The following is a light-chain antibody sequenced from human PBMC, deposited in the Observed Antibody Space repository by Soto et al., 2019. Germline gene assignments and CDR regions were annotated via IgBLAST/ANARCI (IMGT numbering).Light chain of an antibody. V-gene: IGKV3-20*01. CDR3: QQYGSSPRIT. CDR1: QSVSGNY. Sequence: EIVLTQSPGTLSLSPGQRATLPCRATQSVSGNYLAWYQQKPGQAPRLLIYGASSRAIDIPDRFSGSGSGTDFTLSISRLEPEDFAVYYCQQYGSSPRITFGQGTRLEIK. J-gene: IGKJ5*01. CDR2: GAS.